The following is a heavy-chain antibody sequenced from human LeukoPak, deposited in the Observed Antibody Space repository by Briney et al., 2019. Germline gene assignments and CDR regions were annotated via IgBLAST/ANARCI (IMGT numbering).Heavy chain of an antibody. Sequence: GGSLRLSCAASGFTFSSYGMHWVRQAPGKGLEWVAVISYDGSNKYYADSVKGRFTISRDNSKNTLYLQMNSLRAEDTAVYYCAKERRANHGSVPFYYYYGMDVWGQGTTVTVSS. V-gene: IGHV3-30*18. CDR2: ISYDGSNK. J-gene: IGHJ6*02. CDR1: GFTFSSYG. D-gene: IGHD3-10*01. CDR3: AKERRANHGSVPFYYYYGMDV.